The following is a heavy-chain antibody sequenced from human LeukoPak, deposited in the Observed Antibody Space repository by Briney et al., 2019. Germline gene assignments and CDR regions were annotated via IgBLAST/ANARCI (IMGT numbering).Heavy chain of an antibody. D-gene: IGHD1-26*01. CDR1: GFTFSTYS. J-gene: IGHJ4*02. V-gene: IGHV3-48*01. Sequence: GGSLRLSCAASGFTFSTYSMNWVRQAPGKGLEWVSYISISSGIIYYADSVKGRFTISRDNAKNSLYLQMNSLRAEDTAVYYCAREGPGSYYYFDYWGQGALVTVSS. CDR2: ISISSGII. CDR3: AREGPGSYYYFDY.